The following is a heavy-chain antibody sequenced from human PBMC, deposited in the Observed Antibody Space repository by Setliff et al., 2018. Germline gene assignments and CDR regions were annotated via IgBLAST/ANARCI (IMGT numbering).Heavy chain of an antibody. Sequence: WASVKVSCKASGYTSTTYAIHWVRQAPGQGLEWMGWINAGNGNIRYSQNFQGRVTITRDTSASTAYMELSSLTSEDTAIYYCARGDVYSGSYYHFDYWGQGTLVTVSS. CDR1: GYTSTTYA. CDR2: INAGNGNI. CDR3: ARGDVYSGSYYHFDY. D-gene: IGHD1-26*01. V-gene: IGHV1-3*01. J-gene: IGHJ4*02.